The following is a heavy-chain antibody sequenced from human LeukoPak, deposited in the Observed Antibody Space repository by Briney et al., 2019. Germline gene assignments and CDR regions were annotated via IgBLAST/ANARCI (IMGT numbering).Heavy chain of an antibody. D-gene: IGHD5-12*01. Sequence: ASVKVSCKASGGTFSSYAISWVRQAPGQRLEWMGWINAGNGNTKYSQEFQGRVTITRDTSASTAYMELSSLRSEDMAVYYCARGNIRGYSGYEGLYYFDYWGQGTLVTVSS. CDR1: GGTFSSYA. CDR3: ARGNIRGYSGYEGLYYFDY. CDR2: INAGNGNT. J-gene: IGHJ4*02. V-gene: IGHV1-3*03.